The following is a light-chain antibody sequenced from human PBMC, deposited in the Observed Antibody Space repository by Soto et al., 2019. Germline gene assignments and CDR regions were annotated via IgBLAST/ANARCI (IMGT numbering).Light chain of an antibody. CDR1: KLGNKY. J-gene: IGLJ2*01. V-gene: IGLV3-1*01. CDR3: QTWDSSTAV. Sequence: SYELTQPPSVSVSPGQTASITCSGDKLGNKYARWYQQKAGQSPVLVIYQDTKRPSGIPERFSGSNSGNTATLTISGTQAMDEADYHCQTWDSSTAVFCGGTKLTVL. CDR2: QDT.